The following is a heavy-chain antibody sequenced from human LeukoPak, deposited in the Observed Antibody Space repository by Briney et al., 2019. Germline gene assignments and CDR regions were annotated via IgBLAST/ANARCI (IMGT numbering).Heavy chain of an antibody. CDR3: ARAAYDSSGYLTL. CDR2: VWYDGSNK. J-gene: IGHJ4*02. D-gene: IGHD3-22*01. V-gene: IGHV3-33*01. Sequence: GGSLRLSCTASGFTFSSYGMHWVRQAPGKGLEWVAVVWYDGSNKYYADSVKGRFTISRDNSKNTLYLQMNSLRAEDTAMFYCARAAYDSSGYLTLWGQGTLVSVSS. CDR1: GFTFSSYG.